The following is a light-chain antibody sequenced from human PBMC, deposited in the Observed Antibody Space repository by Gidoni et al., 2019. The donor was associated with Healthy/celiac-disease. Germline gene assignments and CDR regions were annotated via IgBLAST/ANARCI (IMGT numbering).Light chain of an antibody. Sequence: DIQITQSPSSLSASVGDRVTITCRASQSISSYLNWYQQKPGKAPKLLIDAASSLQSGVPSRFSGSGSGTDFTLTISSLQPEDFATYYCQQSYSTPGTFGQGTKVEIK. CDR3: QQSYSTPGT. CDR2: AAS. J-gene: IGKJ1*01. V-gene: IGKV1-39*01. CDR1: QSISSY.